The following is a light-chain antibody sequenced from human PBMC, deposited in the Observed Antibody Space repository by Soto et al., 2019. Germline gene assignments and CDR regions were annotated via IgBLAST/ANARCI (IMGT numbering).Light chain of an antibody. J-gene: IGKJ1*01. CDR1: QSVSNF. Sequence: EIVWTQSPGTLSLSPGERATLSCRASQSVSNFLAWYQQKPGQAPRLLIYGASNRATGIPDRFSGSGSGTDFTLTISRMEPEDSAVYYCQQYGSSGTFGQGTKVDIK. CDR2: GAS. CDR3: QQYGSSGT. V-gene: IGKV3-20*01.